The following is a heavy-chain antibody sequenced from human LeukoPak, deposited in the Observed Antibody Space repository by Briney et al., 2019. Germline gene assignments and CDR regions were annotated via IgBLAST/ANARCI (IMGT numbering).Heavy chain of an antibody. J-gene: IGHJ5*02. D-gene: IGHD1-14*01. CDR1: GGSFSGYY. V-gene: IGHV4-34*01. Sequence: PSETLSLTCAVYGGSFSGYYWSWIRQPPGKGLEWIGEINHSGSTNYNPPLKSRVTISVDTSKNQFSLKLSSVTAADTAVYYCARGRRGWFDPWGQGTLVTVSS. CDR3: ARGRRGWFDP. CDR2: INHSGST.